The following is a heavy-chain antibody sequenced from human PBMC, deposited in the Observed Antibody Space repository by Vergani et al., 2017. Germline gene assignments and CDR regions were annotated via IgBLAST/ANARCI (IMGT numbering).Heavy chain of an antibody. CDR2: IIPIFGTA. CDR1: GGTFSSYA. Sequence: QVQLVQSGAEVKKPGSSVKVSCKASGGTFSSYAISWVRQAPGQGLEWMGGIIPIFGTANYAQKFQCRVTITADESTSTAFMGLSSLRSEATAVYYCASPIRIVVATRLALDYWGQGTLVTVSS. CDR3: ASPIRIVVATRLALDY. D-gene: IGHD1-26*01. V-gene: IGHV1-69*13. J-gene: IGHJ4*02.